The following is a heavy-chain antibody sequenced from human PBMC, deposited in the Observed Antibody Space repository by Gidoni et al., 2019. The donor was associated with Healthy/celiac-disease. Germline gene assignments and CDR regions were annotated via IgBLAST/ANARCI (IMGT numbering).Heavy chain of an antibody. CDR2: ISSSSSTI. CDR1: GFTFSSYS. CDR3: ARDRVLGTAMVTGAFDY. V-gene: IGHV3-48*02. J-gene: IGHJ4*02. D-gene: IGHD5-18*01. Sequence: EVQLVESGGGLVQPGGSLRPSCAASGFTFSSYSMNWVRQAPGKGLEWVSYISSSSSTIYYADSVKGRFTISRDNAKNSLYLQMNSLRDEDTAVYYCARDRVLGTAMVTGAFDYWGQGTLVTVSS.